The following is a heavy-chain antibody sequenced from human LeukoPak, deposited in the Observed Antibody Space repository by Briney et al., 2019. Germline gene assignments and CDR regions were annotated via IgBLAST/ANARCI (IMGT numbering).Heavy chain of an antibody. CDR2: IYYSGST. J-gene: IGHJ6*03. CDR1: GGSMSSGGYY. D-gene: IGHD2/OR15-2a*01. CDR3: ARERTFYYMDV. V-gene: IGHV4-31*03. Sequence: SETLSLTCTVSGGSMSSGGYYWSWIRQHPGKGLEWIGYIYYSGSTYYNPSLKSRVTISVDTSKNQFSLKLSSVTAADTAVYYCARERTFYYMDVWGKGTTVTVSS.